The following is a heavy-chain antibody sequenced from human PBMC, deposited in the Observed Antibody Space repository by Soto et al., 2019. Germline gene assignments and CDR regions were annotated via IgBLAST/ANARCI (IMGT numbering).Heavy chain of an antibody. CDR3: AKDRGSSIAAAAIKWFDP. CDR2: ISGSGGST. J-gene: IGHJ5*02. CDR1: GFTFSSYA. Sequence: GGSLRLSCAASGFTFSSYAMSWVRQAPGKGLEWVSAISGSGGSTYYADSVKGRFTISRDNSKNTLYLQMNSLRAEDTAVYYCAKDRGSSIAAAAIKWFDPWGQGTLGTVS. V-gene: IGHV3-23*01. D-gene: IGHD6-13*01.